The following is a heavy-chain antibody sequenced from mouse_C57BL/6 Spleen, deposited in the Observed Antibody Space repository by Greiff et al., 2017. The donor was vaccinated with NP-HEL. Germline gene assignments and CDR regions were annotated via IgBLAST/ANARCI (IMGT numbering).Heavy chain of an antibody. CDR2: INPSSGYT. D-gene: IGHD3-1*01. CDR3: ARSRRELMDY. V-gene: IGHV1-4*01. J-gene: IGHJ4*01. Sequence: VQLQQSGAELARPGASVKMSCKASGYTFTSYTMHWVKQRPGQGLEWIGYINPSSGYTKYNQKFKDKATLTADKSSSTAYMQLSSLTSEDSAVNYCARSRRELMDYWGQGTSVTVSS. CDR1: GYTFTSYT.